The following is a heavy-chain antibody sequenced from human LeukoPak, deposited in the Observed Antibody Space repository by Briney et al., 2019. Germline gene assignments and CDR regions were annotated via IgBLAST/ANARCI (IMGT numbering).Heavy chain of an antibody. CDR3: AKDQVDLGYYYYYGMDV. V-gene: IGHV3-30*18. CDR1: GFTFSSYG. Sequence: GRSLRLSCAASGFTFSSYGMRWVRQAPGKGLEWVAVISYDGSNKYYADSVKGRFTISRDNSKNTLYLQMNSLRAEDTAVYYCAKDQVDLGYYYYYGMDVWGKGTTVTVSS. J-gene: IGHJ6*04. CDR2: ISYDGSNK. D-gene: IGHD3-9*01.